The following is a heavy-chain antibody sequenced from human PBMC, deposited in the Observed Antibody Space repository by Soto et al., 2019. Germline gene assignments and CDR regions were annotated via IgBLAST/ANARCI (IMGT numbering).Heavy chain of an antibody. Sequence: GGSVKVSCKVSGYTLTGLSMHWVRQAPGKGLEWMGGFDPEDGETIYAQKFQGRVTMTEDTSTDTAYMELSSLRSEDTAVYYCAIPLEEPAAGAAFDSWGQGTLVTVSS. CDR2: FDPEDGET. CDR1: GYTLTGLS. CDR3: AIPLEEPAAGAAFDS. D-gene: IGHD2-2*01. J-gene: IGHJ4*02. V-gene: IGHV1-24*01.